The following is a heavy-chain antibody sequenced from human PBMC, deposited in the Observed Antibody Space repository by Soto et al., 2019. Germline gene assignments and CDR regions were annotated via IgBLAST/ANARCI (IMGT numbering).Heavy chain of an antibody. Sequence: GSLRLSCAASGFTFSSYAMHWVRQAPGKGLEWVAVISYDGSNKYYADSVKGRFTISRDNSKNTLYLQMNSLRAEDTAVYYCAKDFIGSGSLWAFDYCGQGTLDTVSS. D-gene: IGHD3-22*01. CDR2: ISYDGSNK. V-gene: IGHV3-30-3*01. CDR3: AKDFIGSGSLWAFDY. J-gene: IGHJ4*02. CDR1: GFTFSSYA.